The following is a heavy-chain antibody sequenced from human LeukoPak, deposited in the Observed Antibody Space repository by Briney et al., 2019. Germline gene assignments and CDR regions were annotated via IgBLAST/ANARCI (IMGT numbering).Heavy chain of an antibody. CDR3: ARGLRYSYGEGVDY. CDR2: IYYSGST. CDR1: AGSIRSYY. J-gene: IGHJ4*02. V-gene: IGHV4-59*01. Sequence: SQTLSLTCTVSAGSIRSYYWSWVPQPSRKGMEWIGYIYYSGSTNYNPSLKSRVTISVDTSKNQFSLKLSSVTAADTAVYYCARGLRYSYGEGVDYWGQGTLVTVSS. D-gene: IGHD5-18*01.